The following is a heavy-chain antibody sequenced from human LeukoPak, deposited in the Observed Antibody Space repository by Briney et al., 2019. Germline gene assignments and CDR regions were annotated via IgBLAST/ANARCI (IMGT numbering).Heavy chain of an antibody. Sequence: PGGSLRLSCAASGFTFSSYGMHWVRQAPGKGLEWVAVISYDGSNKYYADSVKGRFTISRDNSKNTLYLQMNSLRAEDTAVYYCARDLDYGDQYYFDYWGQGTLVTVSS. J-gene: IGHJ4*02. D-gene: IGHD4-17*01. CDR1: GFTFSSYG. CDR2: ISYDGSNK. CDR3: ARDLDYGDQYYFDY. V-gene: IGHV3-30*03.